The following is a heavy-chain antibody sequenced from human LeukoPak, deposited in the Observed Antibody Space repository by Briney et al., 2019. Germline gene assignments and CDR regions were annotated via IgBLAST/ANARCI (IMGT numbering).Heavy chain of an antibody. V-gene: IGHV3-30*18. CDR2: ISYDGSNK. CDR3: AKDRIASGERKIYYYYGMDV. CDR1: GFTFSSYG. J-gene: IGHJ6*02. Sequence: GRSLRLSCAASGFTFSSYGMHWVRQAPGKGLEWVAVISYDGSNKYYADSVKGRFTISRDNSKNTLYLQMNSLRAEDTAVYYCAKDRIASGERKIYYYYGMDVWGQGTTVTVSS.